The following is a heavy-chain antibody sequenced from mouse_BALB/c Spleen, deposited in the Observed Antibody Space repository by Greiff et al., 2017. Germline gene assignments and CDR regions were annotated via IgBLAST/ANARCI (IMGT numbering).Heavy chain of an antibody. CDR2: INPSNGGT. CDR1: GYTFTSYY. Sequence: VQLQQSGAELVKPGASVKLSCKASGYTFTSYYMYWVKQRPGQGLEWIGEINPSNGGTNFNEKFKSKATLTVDKSSSTAYMQLSSLTSEDSAVYYCTRGTGTRYFDVWGAGTTVTVSS. J-gene: IGHJ1*01. D-gene: IGHD4-1*01. V-gene: IGHV1S81*02. CDR3: TRGTGTRYFDV.